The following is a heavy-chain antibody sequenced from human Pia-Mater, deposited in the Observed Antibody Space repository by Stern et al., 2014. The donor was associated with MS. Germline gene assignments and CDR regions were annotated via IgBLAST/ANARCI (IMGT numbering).Heavy chain of an antibody. CDR2: ISWNIGSI. J-gene: IGHJ4*02. D-gene: IGHD6-19*01. CDR1: GFIFDDYD. Sequence: EVQLAESGGGSVQPGRSLRLTCAASGFIFDDYDKPWVRQAPRKGLEWVSGISWNIGSIGYADSVKVRFPISRDNAKNSLYLQMNSLRAEDTALYYCSNPLHSGYSSGCYYYWGQGTLVTVSS. CDR3: SNPLHSGYSSGCYYY. V-gene: IGHV3-9*01.